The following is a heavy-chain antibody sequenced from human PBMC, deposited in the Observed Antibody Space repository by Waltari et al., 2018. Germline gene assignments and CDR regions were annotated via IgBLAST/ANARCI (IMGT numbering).Heavy chain of an antibody. CDR1: GYTFTDYY. CDR3: ATDSGSYGRFDP. V-gene: IGHV1-69-2*01. CDR2: GDPEDGET. Sequence: EVPLVQSGAEVKKPGATVTISCKVSGYTFTDYYMHWVQQAPGKGLEWMGLGDPEDGETIDAEKCQGRVTITADTSTDTAYMELSSLRSEDTAVYYCATDSGSYGRFDPWGQGTLVTVSS. D-gene: IGHD1-26*01. J-gene: IGHJ5*02.